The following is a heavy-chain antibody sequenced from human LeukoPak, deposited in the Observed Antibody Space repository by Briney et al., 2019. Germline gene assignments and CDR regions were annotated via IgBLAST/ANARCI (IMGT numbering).Heavy chain of an antibody. V-gene: IGHV1-8*01. CDR1: GYTFTSYD. D-gene: IGHD3-9*01. CDR2: MNPNSGNT. CDR3: ARAPRFHYDILTGYFQGGYYFDY. Sequence: ASVKVSCKASGYTFTSYDINWVRQATGQGLEWMGWMNPNSGNTGYAQKFQGRVTMTRNTSISTAYMELSSLRSEDTAVYYCARAPRFHYDILTGYFQGGYYFDYWGQGTLVTVSS. J-gene: IGHJ4*02.